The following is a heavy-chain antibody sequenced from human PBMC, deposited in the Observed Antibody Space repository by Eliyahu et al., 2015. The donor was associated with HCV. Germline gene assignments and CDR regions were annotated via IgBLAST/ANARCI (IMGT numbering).Heavy chain of an antibody. Sequence: EVQLLESGGGLVQPGGSLRLSCAASGFXFSSYAMSWVRQAPGKGLEWVSAISGSGGSTYYADSVKGRFTISRDNSKNTLYLQMNSLRAEDTAVYYCAKLHMVREGRSAWGQGTLVTVSS. J-gene: IGHJ5*02. V-gene: IGHV3-23*01. CDR3: AKLHMVREGRSA. D-gene: IGHD3-10*01. CDR1: GFXFSSYA. CDR2: ISGSGGST.